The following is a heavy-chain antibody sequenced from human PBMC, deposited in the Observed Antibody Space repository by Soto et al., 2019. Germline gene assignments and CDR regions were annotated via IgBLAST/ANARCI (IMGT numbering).Heavy chain of an antibody. Sequence: SETLSLTCAVYGGSFSGYYWSWIRQPPGKGLEWIGEINHSGSTNYNPSLKSRVTISVDTSKNQFSLKLSSVTAADTAVYYCARGRGVVTAIRYYYYYGMDVWGQGTTVTVSS. J-gene: IGHJ6*02. CDR2: INHSGST. D-gene: IGHD2-21*02. CDR1: GGSFSGYY. V-gene: IGHV4-34*01. CDR3: ARGRGVVTAIRYYYYYGMDV.